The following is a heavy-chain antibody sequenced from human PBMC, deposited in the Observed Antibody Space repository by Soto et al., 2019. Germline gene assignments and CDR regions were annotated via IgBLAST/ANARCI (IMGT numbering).Heavy chain of an antibody. CDR3: ARARPFGSCPFDS. J-gene: IGHJ4*02. Sequence: SETLSLTCTVSGVSISSGAYYWSWIRQQPGKGLEWIGYIYYSGSTFYNPSLRSRVTMSVDTSNNQFSVKLSSVIAADTALYYCARARPFGSCPFDSWGQGTLVTVSS. CDR2: IYYSGST. V-gene: IGHV4-31*03. CDR1: GVSISSGAYY. D-gene: IGHD2-15*01.